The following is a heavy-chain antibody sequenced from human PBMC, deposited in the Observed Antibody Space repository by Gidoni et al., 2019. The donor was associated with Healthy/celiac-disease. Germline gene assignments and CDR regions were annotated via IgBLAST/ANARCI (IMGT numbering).Heavy chain of an antibody. D-gene: IGHD5-12*01. J-gene: IGHJ6*02. CDR1: GFTVRSNY. Sequence: EVQLVESGGGLIQPGGSLRLSCAASGFTVRSNYMSWVRQAPGKGLEWVSVIYSGGSTYYADSVKGRLTISRDNSKNTLYLQMNSLRAEDTAVYYCARGGRDGYNYYYYGMDVWGQGTTVTVSS. V-gene: IGHV3-53*01. CDR2: IYSGGST. CDR3: ARGGRDGYNYYYYGMDV.